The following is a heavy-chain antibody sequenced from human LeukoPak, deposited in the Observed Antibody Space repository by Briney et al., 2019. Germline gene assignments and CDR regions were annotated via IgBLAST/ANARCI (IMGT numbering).Heavy chain of an antibody. CDR1: GASISSSSYY. Sequence: SESLSLTFTLSGASISSSSYYWRWIRQPPGKGLEWIGSIYYSGSTYYNPSLKSRVTISVDTSKNQFSLKLSSVTAADTAVYYCASYSPGATSFDYWGQGTLVTVSS. CDR2: IYYSGST. J-gene: IGHJ4*02. D-gene: IGHD1-26*01. CDR3: ASYSPGATSFDY. V-gene: IGHV4-39*01.